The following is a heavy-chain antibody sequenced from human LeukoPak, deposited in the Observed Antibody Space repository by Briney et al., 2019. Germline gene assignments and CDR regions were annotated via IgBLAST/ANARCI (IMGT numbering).Heavy chain of an antibody. Sequence: PSETLSLTCTVSGDFITAYYWSWIRQPPGKGLEWIGYVYYTGSTEYNPSLRSRVTISLDLSKHQFSLNLTSVTAADTAVYHCASNTGTVFDYWGQGALVTVSP. CDR1: GDFITAYY. CDR2: VYYTGST. D-gene: IGHD7-27*01. V-gene: IGHV4-59*01. CDR3: ASNTGTVFDY. J-gene: IGHJ4*02.